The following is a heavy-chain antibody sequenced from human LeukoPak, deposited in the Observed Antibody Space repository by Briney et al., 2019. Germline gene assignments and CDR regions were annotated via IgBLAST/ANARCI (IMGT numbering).Heavy chain of an antibody. CDR3: ARLLSPPRRFGELLSRWFDP. V-gene: IGHV1-8*01. J-gene: IGHJ5*02. Sequence: ASVKVSCKASGYTFTSYDINWVRQATGQGLEWMGWMNPNSGNTGYAQKFQGRVTMTRNTSISTAYMELSSLRSEDTAVDYCARLLSPPRRFGELLSRWFDPWGQGTLVTVSS. D-gene: IGHD3-10*01. CDR1: GYTFTSYD. CDR2: MNPNSGNT.